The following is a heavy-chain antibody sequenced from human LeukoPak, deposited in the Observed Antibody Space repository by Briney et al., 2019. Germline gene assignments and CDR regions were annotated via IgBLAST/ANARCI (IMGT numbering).Heavy chain of an antibody. D-gene: IGHD5-24*01. J-gene: IGHJ4*02. Sequence: SETLSLTCAVSGGSISSGDYSWSWIRQPPGKGLEWIGYIYHSGSTYYNPSLKSRVTISVDRSKNQFSLRLSSVTAADTAVYYCARGEGYNYLYYFDYWGQGTLVTVSS. CDR3: ARGEGYNYLYYFDY. CDR1: GGSISSGDYS. V-gene: IGHV4-30-2*01. CDR2: IYHSGST.